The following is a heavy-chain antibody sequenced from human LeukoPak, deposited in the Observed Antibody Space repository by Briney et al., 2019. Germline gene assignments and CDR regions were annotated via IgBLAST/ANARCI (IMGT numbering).Heavy chain of an antibody. CDR1: GGSISSYY. J-gene: IGHJ4*02. CDR3: ARTRYYYNSRSYGAPYYFDY. D-gene: IGHD3-10*01. CDR2: MYYSGST. Sequence: SETLSLTCSVSGGSISSYYWSWIRQPPGKGLEWIGYMYYSGSTNYNPSLKSRVTMSVDTSKNQFSLKLSSVTAADTAVYYCARTRYYYNSRSYGAPYYFDYWGQGTLVTVSS. V-gene: IGHV4-59*08.